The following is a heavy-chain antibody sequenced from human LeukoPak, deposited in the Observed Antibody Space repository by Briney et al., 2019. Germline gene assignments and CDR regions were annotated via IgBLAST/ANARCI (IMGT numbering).Heavy chain of an antibody. CDR3: ASSSSGGGYYYYYMDI. D-gene: IGHD6-6*01. J-gene: IGHJ6*03. CDR2: IIPIFGTA. V-gene: IGHV1-69*06. Sequence: ASVKVSCKASGGTFSSYAISWVRQAPGQGLEWMGGIIPIFGTANYAQKFQGRVTITADKSTSTAYMELSSLRSEDTAVYYCASSSSGGGYYYYYMDIWGQGTMVTVSS. CDR1: GGTFSSYA.